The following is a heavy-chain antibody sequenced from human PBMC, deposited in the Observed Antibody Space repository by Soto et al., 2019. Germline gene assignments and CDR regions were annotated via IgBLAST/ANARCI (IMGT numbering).Heavy chain of an antibody. V-gene: IGHV3-23*01. Sequence: GGSLRLSCAASGFTFSSYALGWVRQAPGKGLEWVSAISDSGGSTYYADSVKGRFTISRDNSKNTLYLQMNSLRAEDTAVYYCAKDATRTSGWYYLDYWGQGTLVTVSS. CDR3: AKDATRTSGWYYLDY. D-gene: IGHD6-19*01. CDR1: GFTFSSYA. CDR2: ISDSGGST. J-gene: IGHJ4*02.